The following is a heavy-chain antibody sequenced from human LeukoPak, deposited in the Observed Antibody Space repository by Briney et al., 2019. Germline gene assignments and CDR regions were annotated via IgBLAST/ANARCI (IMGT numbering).Heavy chain of an antibody. CDR3: ARGGRQDCSSTSCYCDY. Sequence: PSETLSLTCAVYGGSFSGYYWSWIRQPPGKGLEWIGEINHSGSTNYNPSLKSRVTISVDSSKNQFSLKLSSVTAADTAVYYCARGGRQDCSSTSCYCDYWGQGTLVTVSS. CDR1: GGSFSGYY. V-gene: IGHV4-34*01. J-gene: IGHJ4*02. CDR2: INHSGST. D-gene: IGHD2-2*01.